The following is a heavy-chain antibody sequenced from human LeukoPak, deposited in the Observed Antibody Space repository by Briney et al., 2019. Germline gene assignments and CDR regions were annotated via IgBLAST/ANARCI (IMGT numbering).Heavy chain of an antibody. CDR2: INPSGGST. D-gene: IGHD2-2*01. J-gene: IGHJ4*02. V-gene: IGHV1-46*01. CDR3: ARDGGSSTIQYYFDY. CDR1: GYTFTSYY. Sequence: ASVKVSCKASGYTFTSYYMHRVRQAPGQGLEWMGIINPSGGSTSYAQKFQGRVTMTRDMSTSTVYMELSSLRSEDTAVYYCARDGGSSTIQYYFDYWGQGTLVTVSS.